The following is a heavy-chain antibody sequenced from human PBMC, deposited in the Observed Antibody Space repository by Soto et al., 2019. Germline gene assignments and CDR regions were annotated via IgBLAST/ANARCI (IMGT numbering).Heavy chain of an antibody. CDR1: GYTFISYG. D-gene: IGHD5-12*01. CDR3: ARDQTKWLTDAFDI. V-gene: IGHV1-18*01. Sequence: HVQLVQSGAEVNKPGASLKVSCKASGYTFISYGVSWVRQAPGQGLEWLGWISPYNGNTNYAQKFQGRITMTTDTSTSTVYMDLRSLRTDDRAVYYCARDQTKWLTDAFDIWGQGTMVVVSS. J-gene: IGHJ3*02. CDR2: ISPYNGNT.